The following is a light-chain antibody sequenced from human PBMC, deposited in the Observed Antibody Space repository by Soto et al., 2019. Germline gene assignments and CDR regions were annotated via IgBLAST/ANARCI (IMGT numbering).Light chain of an antibody. CDR2: AAS. Sequence: DIQMTQSTSSLFASVGDRVTITCRASQSISIYLNWYQQKPGEAPNVLLYAASSLQSGVPSRFSGSGSGTDFTLTFSGLQPEDFATYYCQQSYNTPCTFGQGTRVEIK. CDR1: QSISIY. CDR3: QQSYNTPCT. J-gene: IGKJ1*01. V-gene: IGKV1-39*01.